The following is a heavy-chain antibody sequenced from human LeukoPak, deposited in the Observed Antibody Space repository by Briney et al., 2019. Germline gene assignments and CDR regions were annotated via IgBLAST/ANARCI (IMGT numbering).Heavy chain of an antibody. CDR3: ARKGNGALDI. D-gene: IGHD1-1*01. J-gene: IGHJ3*02. CDR2: ISDIGAST. Sequence: PGGSLRLSFAPSGFTFGNYAMSWVRQAPGKGLEWVSDISDIGASTNYVGAVKGRFTISRDNSKNTLFLQMDSLRAEDTAIYYCARKGNGALDIWGQGTMVTVSS. V-gene: IGHV3-23*02. CDR1: GFTFGNYA.